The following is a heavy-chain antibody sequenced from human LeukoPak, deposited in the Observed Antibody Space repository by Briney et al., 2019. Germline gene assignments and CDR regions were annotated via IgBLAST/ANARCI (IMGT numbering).Heavy chain of an antibody. CDR1: GFTFSSYG. CDR3: AKEGLTGDYFDY. CDR2: IWYDGSNK. Sequence: GGSLRLSCAASGFTFSSYGMHWVRQAPGKGLEWVAAIWYDGSNKYYADSVKGRFTISRDNSKNTLYLQMNSLRAEDTAVYYCAKEGLTGDYFDYWGQGTLVTVSS. D-gene: IGHD7-27*01. V-gene: IGHV3-33*06. J-gene: IGHJ4*02.